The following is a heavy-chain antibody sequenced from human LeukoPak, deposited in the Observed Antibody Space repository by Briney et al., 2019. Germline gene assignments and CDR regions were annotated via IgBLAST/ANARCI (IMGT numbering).Heavy chain of an antibody. CDR3: ARQSDGRWNCFDS. V-gene: IGHV5-51*01. CDR2: IYPGDSDT. CDR1: GYMFTSYW. D-gene: IGHD2-15*01. J-gene: IGHJ5*01. Sequence: GESLNISCKGSGYMFTSYWIAWVRQMPGKGLEWMAIIYPGDSDTRYSPSFQGQVTISADKSTSTAYLQWGSLKASDTAMYYCARQSDGRWNCFDSWGQGTLVTVSS.